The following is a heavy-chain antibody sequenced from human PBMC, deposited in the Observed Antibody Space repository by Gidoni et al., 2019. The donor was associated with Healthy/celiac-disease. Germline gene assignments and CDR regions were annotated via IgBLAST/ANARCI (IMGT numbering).Heavy chain of an antibody. J-gene: IGHJ6*02. CDR3: AKALYSSSWYGGNYYYGMDV. Sequence: QVQLVESGGGVVQPGRSLRLSCAASGFTFSSYGMHWVRQAPGKGLEWVAVISYDGSNKYYADSVKGRFTISRDNSKNTLYLQMNSLRAEDTAVYYCAKALYSSSWYGGNYYYGMDVWGQGTTVTVSS. CDR1: GFTFSSYG. D-gene: IGHD6-13*01. V-gene: IGHV3-30*18. CDR2: ISYDGSNK.